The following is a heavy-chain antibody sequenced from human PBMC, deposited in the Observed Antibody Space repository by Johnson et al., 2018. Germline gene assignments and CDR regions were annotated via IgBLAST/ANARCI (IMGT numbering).Heavy chain of an antibody. D-gene: IGHD1-26*01. J-gene: IGHJ3*02. CDR3: PRHRSGTGGAFDI. CDR2: IRSKANSYAT. Sequence: VQLVQSGGGLVQPGGSLKLSCAASGLIFSGSTMHWVRQASGKGLEWVGRIRSKANSYATAYAASVKGRCTISRDDSKNTAYLQMNRLKTEDTAGYYCPRHRSGTGGAFDIWGQGTMVTVSS. V-gene: IGHV3-73*01. CDR1: GLIFSGST.